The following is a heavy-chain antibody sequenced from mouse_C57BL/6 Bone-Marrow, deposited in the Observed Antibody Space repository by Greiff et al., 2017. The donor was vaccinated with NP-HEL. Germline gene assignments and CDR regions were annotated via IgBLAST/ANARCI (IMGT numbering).Heavy chain of an antibody. J-gene: IGHJ3*01. CDR3: ARRGWAWFAY. CDR2: IYPGDGDT. Sequence: VQLQQSGAELVKPGASVKISCKASGYAFSSYWLNWVKQRPGKGLEWIGQIYPGDGDTNYNGKFKGKATLTADKSSSPAYMQLSSLTSEDSAVYFCARRGWAWFAYWGQGTLVTVSA. V-gene: IGHV1-80*01. CDR1: GYAFSSYW.